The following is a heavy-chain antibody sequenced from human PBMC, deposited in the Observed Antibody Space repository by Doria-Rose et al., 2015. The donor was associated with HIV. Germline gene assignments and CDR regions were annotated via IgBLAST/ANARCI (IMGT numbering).Heavy chain of an antibody. D-gene: IGHD3-10*01. V-gene: IGHV4-4*07. CDR2: IYSTGST. J-gene: IGHJ4*02. Sequence: QVQLQESGPGLVKPSETLSLTCAVSGDSIHNFYWTWVRQAAGKGLEWIGRIYSTGSTNYNPSLQSRVTISMDTSRSQFSLSLRSVTAADTAFYFCARDGGDYWGQGALVTVTS. CDR3: ARDGGDY. CDR1: GDSIHNFY.